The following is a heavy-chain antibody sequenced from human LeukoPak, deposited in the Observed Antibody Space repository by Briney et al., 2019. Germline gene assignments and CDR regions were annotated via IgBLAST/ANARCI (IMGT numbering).Heavy chain of an antibody. D-gene: IGHD2-21*02. J-gene: IGHJ6*02. CDR3: ARLPYCGGDCYSGSYYGVDV. Sequence: GGALEISFKGSGYSFTSYWIGWVRPMPGKGLGGMGIIYRGDSDTRYSPSFQGQVTISADKSISTAYLQWSSLKASDTAMYYCARLPYCGGDCYSGSYYGVDVWGQGTTVTVSS. CDR2: IYRGDSDT. V-gene: IGHV5-51*01. CDR1: GYSFTSYW.